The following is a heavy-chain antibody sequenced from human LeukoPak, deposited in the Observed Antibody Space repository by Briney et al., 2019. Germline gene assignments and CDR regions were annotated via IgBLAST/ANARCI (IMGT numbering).Heavy chain of an antibody. CDR3: ARGTYYGNRYYLDY. Sequence: ASVKVSCKASGYTFTGYYMHWVRQAPGQGLEWMGRINPNSGGTNYAQKFQGRVTMTRDTSISTAYMELSRLRSDDTAVYYCARGTYYGNRYYLDYWGQGTLVTVSS. CDR2: INPNSGGT. D-gene: IGHD4-17*01. J-gene: IGHJ4*02. CDR1: GYTFTGYY. V-gene: IGHV1-2*06.